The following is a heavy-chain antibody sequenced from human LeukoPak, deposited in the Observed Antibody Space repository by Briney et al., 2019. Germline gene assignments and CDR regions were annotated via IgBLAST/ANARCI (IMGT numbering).Heavy chain of an antibody. Sequence: SETLSLTCTVSGDSISSGSYYWSWIRQPAGKGLEWIGRIYTSGSTNYNPSLKSRVTISVDTSKNQFSLKLSSVTAADTAVYYCAREDSPIFGVVPSTNWGQGTLVTVSS. CDR3: AREDSPIFGVVPSTN. CDR1: GDSISSGSYY. CDR2: IYTSGST. V-gene: IGHV4-61*02. J-gene: IGHJ4*02. D-gene: IGHD3-3*01.